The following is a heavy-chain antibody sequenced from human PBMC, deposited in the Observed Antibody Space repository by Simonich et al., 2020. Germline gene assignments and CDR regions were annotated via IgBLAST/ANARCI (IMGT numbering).Heavy chain of an antibody. CDR2: INPKSGGT. D-gene: IGHD6-13*01. CDR1: GYTFTGYY. CDR3: ARDSYSSWYFDL. V-gene: IGHV1-2*02. J-gene: IGHJ2*01. Sequence: QVQLVQSGAEVKKPGASVKVSCKASGYTFTGYYMHWVRQAPGQGLEWRGWINPKSGGTNYAQKFQGRVTMTRDTSISTAYMELSRLRSDDTAVYYCARDSYSSWYFDLWGRGTLVTVSS.